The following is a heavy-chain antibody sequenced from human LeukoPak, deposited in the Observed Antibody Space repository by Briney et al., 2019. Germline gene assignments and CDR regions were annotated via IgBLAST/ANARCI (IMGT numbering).Heavy chain of an antibody. V-gene: IGHV4-39*07. J-gene: IGHJ4*02. CDR2: IYYSGST. Sequence: SETLSLTCTVSGGSISSSSYYWGWIRQPPGKGLEWIGSIYYSGSTYYNPSLKSRVTISVDTSKNQFSLKLSSVTAADTAVYYCARDGNGDYSPDYWGQGTLVTVSS. CDR1: GGSISSSSYY. CDR3: ARDGNGDYSPDY. D-gene: IGHD4-17*01.